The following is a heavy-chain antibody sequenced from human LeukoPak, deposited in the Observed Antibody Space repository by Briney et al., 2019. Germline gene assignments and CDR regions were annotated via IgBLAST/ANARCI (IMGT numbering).Heavy chain of an antibody. CDR3: ARLGIAARPGFIAAAN. D-gene: IGHD6-6*01. CDR2: INHSGST. V-gene: IGHV4-34*01. Sequence: PSETLSLTCAVYGGSFSGYYWSWIRQPPGKGLEWIGEINHSGSTNYNPSLKSRVTISVDTSKNQCSLKLSSVTAADTAVYYCARLGIAARPGFIAAANWGQGTLVTVSS. J-gene: IGHJ4*02. CDR1: GGSFSGYY.